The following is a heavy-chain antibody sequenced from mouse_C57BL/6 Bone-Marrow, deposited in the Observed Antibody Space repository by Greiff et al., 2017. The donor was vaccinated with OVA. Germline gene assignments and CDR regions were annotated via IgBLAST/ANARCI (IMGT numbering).Heavy chain of an antibody. J-gene: IGHJ2*01. CDR2: ISDAGSYT. Sequence: EVKLMESGGGLVKPGGSLKLSCAASGFTFSSYAMSWVRQTPEKRLEWVATISDAGSYTYYPDNVKGRFTISRDNAKNNLYLQLSHLKSEDTAMYYCASDSVVATDYWGQGTTLTVSS. D-gene: IGHD1-1*01. V-gene: IGHV5-4*03. CDR3: ASDSVVATDY. CDR1: GFTFSSYA.